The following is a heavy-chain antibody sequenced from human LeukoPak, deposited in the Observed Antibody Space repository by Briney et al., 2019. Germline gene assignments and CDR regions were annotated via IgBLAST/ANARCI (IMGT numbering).Heavy chain of an antibody. J-gene: IGHJ4*02. CDR1: GFNVTTNY. CDR2: IYSGGTT. CDR3: ARGRRDGYNLGY. V-gene: IGHV3-53*01. D-gene: IGHD5-24*01. Sequence: PGGSLRLSCAASGFNVTTNYMSWVRQAPGKGLEWVSVIYSGGTTYYADSVKGRFTISRDISKNTLSLQMNSLIAEDTAVYYCARGRRDGYNLGYWGQGTLVAVSS.